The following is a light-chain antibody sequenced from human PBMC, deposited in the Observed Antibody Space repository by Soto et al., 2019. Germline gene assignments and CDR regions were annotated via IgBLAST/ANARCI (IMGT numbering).Light chain of an antibody. V-gene: IGLV2-14*01. Sequence: QSALIQPASVSGSPGQSITISCTGTSSDVGGYNYVSWYQQHPDKAPKLLIYEVNNRPSGVSNRFSGSKSGNTASLTISGLQAEDEADYYCNSYTSSSTRVFGGGTKLTVL. CDR1: SSDVGGYNY. CDR2: EVN. J-gene: IGLJ2*01. CDR3: NSYTSSSTRV.